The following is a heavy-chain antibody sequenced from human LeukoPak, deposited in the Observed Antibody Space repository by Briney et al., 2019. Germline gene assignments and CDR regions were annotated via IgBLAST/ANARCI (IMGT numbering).Heavy chain of an antibody. CDR1: RGSFSGYY. Sequence: SETLSLTCADYRGSFSGYYWSWIRQPPGKGLDWIGEINHSGSTNYNPSRKSRVTISVDTSKNQFSLKLSSVTAADTAVYYCARGDCSSTSCYTFDYWGQGTLVTVSS. CDR2: INHSGST. CDR3: ARGDCSSTSCYTFDY. J-gene: IGHJ4*02. D-gene: IGHD2-2*02. V-gene: IGHV4-34*01.